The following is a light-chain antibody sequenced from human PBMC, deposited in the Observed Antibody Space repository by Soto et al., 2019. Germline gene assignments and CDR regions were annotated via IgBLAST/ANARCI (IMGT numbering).Light chain of an antibody. Sequence: QSALTQPPSASGSPGQSVTISCTGTSSNVGGYNFVSWYQQHPGKAPKLMIYEVNKRPSGVPDRFSGSRSGNTASLTVSGRQAEDEADYYCSSYAGSNNYVFGPGTKLIVL. J-gene: IGLJ1*01. CDR2: EVN. V-gene: IGLV2-8*01. CDR3: SSYAGSNNYV. CDR1: SSNVGGYNF.